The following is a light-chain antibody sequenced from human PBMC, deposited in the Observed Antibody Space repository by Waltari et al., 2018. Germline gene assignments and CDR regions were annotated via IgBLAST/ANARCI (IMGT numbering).Light chain of an antibody. CDR1: NLGDKF. CDR2: PDD. V-gene: IGLV3-1*01. CDR3: QAWDSGTV. J-gene: IGLJ2*01. Sequence: SYELTQPPAVSVSPGQTASITCSGDNLGDKFVCWYQQKAGQAPLLVILPDDKRPSGIPERFSGSNSGNTATLTISGTQAMDEADYYCQAWDSGTVFGGGTKLTVL.